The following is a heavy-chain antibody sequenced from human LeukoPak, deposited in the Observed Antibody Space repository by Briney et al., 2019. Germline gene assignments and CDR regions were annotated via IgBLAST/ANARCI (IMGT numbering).Heavy chain of an antibody. J-gene: IGHJ4*02. Sequence: GGSLRLSCAASGFTFSRYSMNWVRQAAGKGLEWVSSISSTSSYIYYADSVKGRFTISRDNANNSLSLQMNSLRADDTAVYYCVRAPPSEQQLHFDYWGQGTLVTVSS. V-gene: IGHV3-21*01. CDR3: VRAPPSEQQLHFDY. CDR1: GFTFSRYS. CDR2: ISSTSSYI. D-gene: IGHD6-13*01.